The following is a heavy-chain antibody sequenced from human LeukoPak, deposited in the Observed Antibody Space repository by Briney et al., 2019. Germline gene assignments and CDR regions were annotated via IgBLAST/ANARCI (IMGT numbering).Heavy chain of an antibody. Sequence: SVKVSCKASGGTFSSYAISWVRQAPGQGLEWMGGIIPIFGTANYAQKLQGRVTMTTDTSTSTAYMELRSLRSDDTAVYYCAREAFWDSGSSLEFDYWGQGTLVTVSS. V-gene: IGHV1-69*05. D-gene: IGHD6-13*01. CDR1: GGTFSSYA. CDR3: AREAFWDSGSSLEFDY. CDR2: IIPIFGTA. J-gene: IGHJ4*02.